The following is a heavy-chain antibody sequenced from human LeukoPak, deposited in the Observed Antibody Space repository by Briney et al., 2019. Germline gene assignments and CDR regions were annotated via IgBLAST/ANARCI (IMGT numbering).Heavy chain of an antibody. D-gene: IGHD6-13*01. CDR1: GFTFTTYW. Sequence: GGSLRLSCATSGFTFTTYWMSWVRQAPGKGLEWVAQIQQDGDEKYSVDSVKGRFTISRDNAKNSLYPQMNSLRAEDTAVYYCARAHSSSWYSRWFDPWGQGTLVTVSS. CDR2: IQQDGDEK. CDR3: ARAHSSSWYSRWFDP. J-gene: IGHJ5*02. V-gene: IGHV3-7*01.